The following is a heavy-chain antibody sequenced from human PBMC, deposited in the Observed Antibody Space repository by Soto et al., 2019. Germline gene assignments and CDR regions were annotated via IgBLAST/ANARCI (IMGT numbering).Heavy chain of an antibody. CDR3: ARDWGYCSGGTCYYGMDV. D-gene: IGHD2-15*01. CDR1: GFTFSSYR. V-gene: IGHV3-48*02. J-gene: IGHJ6*02. CDR2: ISSSSSTI. Sequence: EAQLVESGGGLVQPGGSLRLSCAASGFTFSSYRMNWVRQAPGKGPEGVSYISSSSSTIYYADSVKGRFTTSRDNAKNALDLQMNSLRDEDTAVYYCARDWGYCSGGTCYYGMDVWGQGTTVTVSS.